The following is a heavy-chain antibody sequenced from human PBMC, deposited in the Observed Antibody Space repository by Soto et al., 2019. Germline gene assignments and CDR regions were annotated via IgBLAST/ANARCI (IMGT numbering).Heavy chain of an antibody. D-gene: IGHD1-26*01. CDR3: AKEQGGSYYGDY. CDR2: ISYDGSNK. J-gene: IGHJ4*02. Sequence: QVQLVESGGGVVQPGRSLRLSCAASGFTFSSYGMHWVRQAPGKGLEWVAVISYDGSNKYYADSVKGRFTISRDNSKNTLYLQMNSLRAADTAVYYCAKEQGGSYYGDYWGQGTLVTVSS. V-gene: IGHV3-30*18. CDR1: GFTFSSYG.